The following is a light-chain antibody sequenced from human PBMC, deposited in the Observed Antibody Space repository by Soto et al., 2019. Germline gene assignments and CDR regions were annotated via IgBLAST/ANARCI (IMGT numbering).Light chain of an antibody. V-gene: IGKV3-15*01. J-gene: IGKJ3*01. CDR1: QSISTN. CDR3: RRYNTWPRFT. Sequence: EIAMTQSPAILSVSPGERATLSCRASQSISTNLAWYQQKPGQAPRLLIYDAFNRAAGVPPRFSGSVSGTEFTLTCSSLQPEDFSVYFCRRYNTWPRFTFGPGTKVDIK. CDR2: DAF.